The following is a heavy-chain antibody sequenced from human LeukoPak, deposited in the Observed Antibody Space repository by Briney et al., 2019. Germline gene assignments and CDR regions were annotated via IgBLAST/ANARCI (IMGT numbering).Heavy chain of an antibody. D-gene: IGHD5-24*01. Sequence: ASVKVSCKASGYIFTAYYIHWVRQAPGQGPEWMGYINPNSGGTDYAQKFQGRVTVTRDTSISTAYMELSNLRSDDTAVYYCARDDMATNPLEFDYWGQGTLDTVSS. CDR1: GYIFTAYY. CDR3: ARDDMATNPLEFDY. CDR2: INPNSGGT. V-gene: IGHV1-2*02. J-gene: IGHJ4*02.